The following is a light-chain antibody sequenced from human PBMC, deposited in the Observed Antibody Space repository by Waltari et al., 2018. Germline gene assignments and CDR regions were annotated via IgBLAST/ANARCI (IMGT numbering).Light chain of an antibody. CDR2: GAS. CDR1: QSISSN. J-gene: IGKJ1*01. V-gene: IGKV3D-15*03. Sequence: EIVMTQSPATLSVSPGERATLSCRASQSISSNLAWYPQKPGQAPRPLIYGASISGTGISARFSGSGSGTEFTLTNCILQSEDFAVYFCQQNNNWPPGKFGQGTKVEIK. CDR3: QQNNNWPPGK.